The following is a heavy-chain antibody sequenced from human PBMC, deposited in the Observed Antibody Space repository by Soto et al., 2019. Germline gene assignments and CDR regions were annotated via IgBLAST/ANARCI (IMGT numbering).Heavy chain of an antibody. J-gene: IGHJ4*02. Sequence: PGESLKISCKASGYSFTNYWIGWVRQMPGKGLEWMGVIYPGDSDTRYSPSFQGQVTISADKSISTVYLQWSSLKASDTAMYYCARPFSGWSFDYWGQGTLVTVSS. CDR3: ARPFSGWSFDY. D-gene: IGHD6-19*01. V-gene: IGHV5-51*01. CDR2: IYPGDSDT. CDR1: GYSFTNYW.